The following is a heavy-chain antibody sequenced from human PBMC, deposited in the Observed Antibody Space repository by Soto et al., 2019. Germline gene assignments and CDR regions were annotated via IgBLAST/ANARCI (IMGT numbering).Heavy chain of an antibody. D-gene: IGHD1-26*01. V-gene: IGHV3-53*01. CDR1: GLSVSSNY. J-gene: IGHJ5*02. CDR2: HYSGGST. Sequence: PGGCPRRSCAICGLSVSSNYLCCVRPDTGKGLEWVSVHYSGGSTYYADSVQGRFTISRDKSNNTLYLQMRRVRAEDTAVYFCARHRHPRGTVGATSPLDPWGQGTQVTVSS. CDR3: ARHRHPRGTVGATSPLDP.